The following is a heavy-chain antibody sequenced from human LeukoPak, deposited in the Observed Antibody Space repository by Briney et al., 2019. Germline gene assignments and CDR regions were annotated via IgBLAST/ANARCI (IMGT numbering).Heavy chain of an antibody. CDR2: INPNSGGT. CDR3: ARDREYCSGGSCYPNWFDP. CDR1: GYTFTDYY. D-gene: IGHD2-15*01. Sequence: ASVKVSCKASGYTFTDYYMHWVRQAPGQGLEWMGRINPNSGGTNYAQKFQDRVTMTRDTSISTAYMELSRLRSDDTAVYYCARDREYCSGGSCYPNWFDPWGQGTLVTVSS. V-gene: IGHV1-2*06. J-gene: IGHJ5*02.